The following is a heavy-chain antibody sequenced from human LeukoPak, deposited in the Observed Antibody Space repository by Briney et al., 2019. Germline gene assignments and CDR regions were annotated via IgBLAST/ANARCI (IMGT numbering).Heavy chain of an antibody. CDR3: AKRIYGWYQIDY. D-gene: IGHD6-19*01. CDR2: ITGPGEGT. CDR1: GFSFRDYA. V-gene: IGHV3-23*01. J-gene: IGHJ4*02. Sequence: GGSLRLSCAVSGFSFRDYAMSWVRQAPGKGLEWVSAITGPGEGTFYADSVKGRFTISRDNSKDILFLQMNSLRAEDTAVYYCAKRIYGWYQIDYWGQGALVTVSS.